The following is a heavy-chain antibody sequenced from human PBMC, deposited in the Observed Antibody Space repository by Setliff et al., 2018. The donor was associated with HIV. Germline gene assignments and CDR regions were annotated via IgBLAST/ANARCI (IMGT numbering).Heavy chain of an antibody. V-gene: IGHV4-61*09. CDR3: NIYYYYYMDV. CDR2: TYSSGST. CDR1: GGSISSDTYH. J-gene: IGHJ6*03. Sequence: SETLSLTCTVSGGSISSDTYHYSWIRQPAGKGLEWIGQTYSSGSTKCNPSLKSRVTISVDTSKNQISLKMRFVTAADTAVYYCNIYYYYYMDVWGKGTTVTVSS.